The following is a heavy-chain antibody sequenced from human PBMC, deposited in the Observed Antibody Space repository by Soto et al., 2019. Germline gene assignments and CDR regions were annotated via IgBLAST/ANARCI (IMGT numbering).Heavy chain of an antibody. D-gene: IGHD3-10*01. CDR2: INHSGST. Sequence: SETLSLTCAVYGGSFSGYYWSWIRQSPGKGLEWIGEINHSGSTNYNPSLKSRVTISVDTSKNQFSLKLSSVTAADTAVYYCARAPYGSGSYSRAYYGMDVWGQGTTVTVSS. V-gene: IGHV4-34*01. CDR3: ARAPYGSGSYSRAYYGMDV. CDR1: GGSFSGYY. J-gene: IGHJ6*02.